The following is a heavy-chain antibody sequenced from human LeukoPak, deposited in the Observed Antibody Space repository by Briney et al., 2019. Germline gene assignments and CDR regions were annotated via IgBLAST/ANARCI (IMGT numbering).Heavy chain of an antibody. CDR1: GFTFGSYW. CDR2: IKNDGSTT. D-gene: IGHD3-16*01. CDR3: AKVGSQGDYGMDV. Sequence: PGGSLRLSCAASGFTFGSYWMHWVRQAPGKGLVWVSLIKNDGSTTRYADSVKGRFTISRDNAKNTLYLQMNSLRAEDTALYYCAKVGSQGDYGMDVWGQGTTVTVSS. J-gene: IGHJ6*02. V-gene: IGHV3-74*01.